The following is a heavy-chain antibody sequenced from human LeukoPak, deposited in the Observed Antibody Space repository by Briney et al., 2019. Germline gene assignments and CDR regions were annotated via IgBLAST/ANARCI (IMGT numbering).Heavy chain of an antibody. CDR1: GFTFSSYG. Sequence: GRSLRLSCAASGFTFSSYGMHWVRQAPGKGLEWVAVIWYDGSNKYYADSVKGRFTISRDNSKNTLYLQMNSLRAEDTAVYYCARGSVDIVVVPAAIRGYYYYMDVWGKGTTVTVSS. CDR3: ARGSVDIVVVPAAIRGYYYYMDV. J-gene: IGHJ6*03. CDR2: IWYDGSNK. V-gene: IGHV3-33*01. D-gene: IGHD2-2*02.